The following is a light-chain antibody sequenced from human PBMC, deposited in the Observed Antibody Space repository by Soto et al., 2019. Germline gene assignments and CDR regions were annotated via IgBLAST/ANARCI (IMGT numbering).Light chain of an antibody. V-gene: IGKV1-27*01. CDR2: AAS. Sequence: IQMTQSPSSLSASVGDRVTITCRASQGIRNYLAWYQQKPGKVPKLLIYAASTLQSGVPSRFSGSGSGTDFTLTISSLQPEDVATYSCQKYNSAPRTFGQGTKVEIK. J-gene: IGKJ1*01. CDR3: QKYNSAPRT. CDR1: QGIRNY.